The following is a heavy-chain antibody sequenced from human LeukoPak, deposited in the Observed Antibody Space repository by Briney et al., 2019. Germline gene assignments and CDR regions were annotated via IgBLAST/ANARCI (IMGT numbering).Heavy chain of an antibody. CDR2: IYYSGST. J-gene: IGHJ4*02. CDR1: GGSISSNY. CDR3: ARWVPSGSSFDY. Sequence: SETLSLTCTVSGGSISSNYWSWIRQPPGKGLEWIGYIYYSGSTYYNPSLKSRVTISADTSKNQFSLRLNSVTAADTAMYYCARWVPSGSSFDYWGQGTLVTVSS. V-gene: IGHV4-59*01. D-gene: IGHD2-15*01.